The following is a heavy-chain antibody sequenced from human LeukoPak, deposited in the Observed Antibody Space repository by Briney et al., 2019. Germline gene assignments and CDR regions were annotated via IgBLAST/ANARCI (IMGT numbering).Heavy chain of an antibody. V-gene: IGHV3-23*01. CDR3: AKVDLSGSYNFS. Sequence: PGGSLRLSCAASGFTFRSSAMSWVRQTPGKGLEWVSTVSGNGVNTYYADSVKGRFAIYRDNSKNTLYLQMNSLRAEDTAVYYCAKVDLSGSYNFSGGQGTLVTVSS. J-gene: IGHJ4*02. CDR1: GFTFRSSA. D-gene: IGHD1-26*01. CDR2: VSGNGVNT.